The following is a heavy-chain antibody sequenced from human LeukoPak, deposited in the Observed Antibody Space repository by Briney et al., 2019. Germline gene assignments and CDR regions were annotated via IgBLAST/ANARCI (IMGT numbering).Heavy chain of an antibody. J-gene: IGHJ4*02. D-gene: IGHD3-3*01. CDR3: AKDFWSGYYPNY. CDR2: IWSDGNNK. CDR1: GFTFSRYG. Sequence: GTSLRLSCAASGFTFSRYGMHWVRQAPGKGLEWVAVIWSDGNNKEHGDSVKGRFTISRDNSKNTLYLQMNSLRAEDTAVYYCAKDFWSGYYPNYWGQGTLVTVSS. V-gene: IGHV3-33*06.